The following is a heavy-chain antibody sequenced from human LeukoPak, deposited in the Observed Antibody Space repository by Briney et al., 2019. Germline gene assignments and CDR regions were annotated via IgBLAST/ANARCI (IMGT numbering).Heavy chain of an antibody. CDR1: GLNDRSNY. CDR2: IYSGGTT. V-gene: IGHV3-66*01. CDR3: AREGYGVSGSYPLYY. J-gene: IGHJ4*02. D-gene: IGHD3-10*01. Sequence: GESLRLSCAASGLNDRSNYISWLRQAPGKGLAWVYVIYSGGTTYYADSVKDRFTISRDNTKTSQYLQMISLRDEDTAVYYCAREGYGVSGSYPLYYWGQGTLVIVSS.